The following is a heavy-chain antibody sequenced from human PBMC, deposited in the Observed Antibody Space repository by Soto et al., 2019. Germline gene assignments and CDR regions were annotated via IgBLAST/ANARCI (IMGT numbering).Heavy chain of an antibody. Sequence: EVQLLESGGGLVQPGGSLRLSCAASGFTFSSYAMSWVRQAPGKGLEWVSAISGSGGSTYYADSVKGRFTITRDNSKDTPYLQMNSLRAEDTAVYYCAKDYGDYGLYWYFDLWGRGTLVTVSS. J-gene: IGHJ2*01. V-gene: IGHV3-23*01. D-gene: IGHD4-17*01. CDR2: ISGSGGST. CDR3: AKDYGDYGLYWYFDL. CDR1: GFTFSSYA.